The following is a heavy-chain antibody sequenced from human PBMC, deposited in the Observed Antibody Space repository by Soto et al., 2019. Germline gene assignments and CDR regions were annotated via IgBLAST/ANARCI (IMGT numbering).Heavy chain of an antibody. CDR1: RFIFTSXC. V-gene: IGHV3-74*01. J-gene: IGHJ4*02. Sequence: LXIXCQTSRFIFTSXCMNLVRKVPGKGLVWFSRIDTSGSSTSYADSVKGRFTISRENAKNTVSMQSNSVRAEDTGVYYCAKDSWYFDLWSQGFLGPVSS. CDR2: IDTSGSST. CDR3: AKDSWYFDL. D-gene: IGHD6-13*01.